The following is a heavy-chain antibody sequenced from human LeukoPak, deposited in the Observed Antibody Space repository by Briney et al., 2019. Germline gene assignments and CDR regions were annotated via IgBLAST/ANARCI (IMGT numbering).Heavy chain of an antibody. J-gene: IGHJ6*03. D-gene: IGHD6-19*01. CDR3: AREDSSGWYTYYYYYYMDV. CDR1: GFTFSSYA. CDR2: ISSSSSYI. V-gene: IGHV3-21*01. Sequence: GGSLRLSCAASGFTFSSYAMHWVRQAPGKGLEWVSSISSSSSYIYYADSVKGRFTISRDNAKNSLYLQMNSLRAEDTAVYYCAREDSSGWYTYYYYYYMDVWGKGTTVTVSS.